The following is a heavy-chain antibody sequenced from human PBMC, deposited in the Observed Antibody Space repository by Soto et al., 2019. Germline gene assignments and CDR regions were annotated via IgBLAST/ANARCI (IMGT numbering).Heavy chain of an antibody. D-gene: IGHD3-10*01. CDR1: GGSISSSNW. V-gene: IGHV4-4*02. CDR3: ARDPITMVRGVIDY. J-gene: IGHJ4*02. Sequence: SETLSLTCTISGGSISSSNWWSWVRQTPGKGLEWIGEIYHGGSTNYNPSLKSRVTISVDKSKNQFSLKLSSVTAADTAVYYCARDPITMVRGVIDYWGQGTLVTVSS. CDR2: IYHGGST.